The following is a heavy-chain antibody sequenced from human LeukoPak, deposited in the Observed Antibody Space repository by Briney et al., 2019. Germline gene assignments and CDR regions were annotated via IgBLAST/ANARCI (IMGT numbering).Heavy chain of an antibody. CDR2: NYPGDSET. D-gene: IGHD2-2*01. CDR1: GYSFTNYC. J-gene: IGHJ4*02. Sequence: GESLKISCKVSGYSFTNYCIGWVRQMPGKGLEWMGINYPGDSETRYSPSFQGQVTISADKSINTAYLQWSSLKASDTAMYYCARPLSVVVPAAMDHWGQGTLVTVSS. CDR3: ARPLSVVVPAAMDH. V-gene: IGHV5-51*01.